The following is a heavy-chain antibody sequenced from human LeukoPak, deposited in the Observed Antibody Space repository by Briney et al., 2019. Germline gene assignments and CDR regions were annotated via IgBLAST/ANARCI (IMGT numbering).Heavy chain of an antibody. CDR1: GGSISSGSYY. V-gene: IGHV4-61*02. CDR3: ARWYSHGRYFDY. CDR2: IYTSGST. Sequence: SSETLSLTCTVSGGSISSGSYYWSWIRQPAGKGLEWIGRIYTSGSTNYNPSLKSRVTISVDTSKNQFSLKLTSATAADSAVYYCARWYSHGRYFDYWGQGALVTVSS. D-gene: IGHD1-26*01. J-gene: IGHJ4*03.